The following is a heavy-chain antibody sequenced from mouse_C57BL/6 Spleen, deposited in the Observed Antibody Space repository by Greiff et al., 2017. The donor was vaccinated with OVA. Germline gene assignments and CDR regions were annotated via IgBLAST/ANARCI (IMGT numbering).Heavy chain of an antibody. Sequence: EVKLMESGGGLVKPGGSLKLSCAASGFTFSSYAMSWVRQTPEKRLEWVATISDGGSYTYYPDNVKGRFTISRDNAKNNLYLQMSHLKSEDTAMYYCARDRGLTTVVAYYFDYWGQGTTLTVSS. CDR2: ISDGGSYT. D-gene: IGHD1-1*01. CDR1: GFTFSSYA. V-gene: IGHV5-4*01. CDR3: ARDRGLTTVVAYYFDY. J-gene: IGHJ2*01.